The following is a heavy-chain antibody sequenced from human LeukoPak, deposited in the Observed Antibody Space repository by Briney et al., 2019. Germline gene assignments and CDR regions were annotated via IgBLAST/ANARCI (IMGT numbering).Heavy chain of an antibody. V-gene: IGHV3-48*03. CDR3: AGIGLGDRDY. D-gene: IGHD3-10*01. CDR2: ISSSGSTI. Sequence: GGSLRLSCAASGFTFSSYEMNWVRQAPGKGLEWVSYISSSGSTIYYADSVKGRFTISRDNAKNSLYLQMNSLRAEDTAVYYCAGIGLGDRDYWGQGTLVTVSS. J-gene: IGHJ4*02. CDR1: GFTFSSYE.